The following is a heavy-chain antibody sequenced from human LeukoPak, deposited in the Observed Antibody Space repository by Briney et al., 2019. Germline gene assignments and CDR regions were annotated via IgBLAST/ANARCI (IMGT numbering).Heavy chain of an antibody. Sequence: SETLSLTCAVYGGSFSGYYWSWIRQPPGKGLEWIGDINHSGSTNYNPFLERGVTSSVETTKKPFSLRLSSVTAAETAVYYCARGTNYGGVDYWGQGTLIAVSS. CDR1: GGSFSGYY. D-gene: IGHD1-7*01. CDR2: INHSGST. V-gene: IGHV4-34*01. J-gene: IGHJ4*02. CDR3: ARGTNYGGVDY.